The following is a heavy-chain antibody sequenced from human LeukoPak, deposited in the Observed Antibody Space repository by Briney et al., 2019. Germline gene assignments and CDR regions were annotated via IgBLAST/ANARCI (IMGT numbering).Heavy chain of an antibody. Sequence: GGSLRLSCAASGFTFSSYSMNWVRQAPGEGLEWVSFISSSSSYIYYADSVKGRFTISRDNAKNSLYLQMNSLRAEDTAVFYCARLGYGSGSYYDDYWGQGTLVTVSS. J-gene: IGHJ4*02. CDR2: ISSSSSYI. CDR3: ARLGYGSGSYYDDY. CDR1: GFTFSSYS. V-gene: IGHV3-21*01. D-gene: IGHD3-10*01.